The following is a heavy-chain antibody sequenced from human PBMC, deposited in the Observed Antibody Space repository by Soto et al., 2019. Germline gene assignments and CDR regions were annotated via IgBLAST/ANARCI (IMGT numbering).Heavy chain of an antibody. CDR2: INYSGTT. CDR3: ARSGSIDY. V-gene: IGHV4-30-4*01. CDR1: GGSINSGDYY. J-gene: IGHJ4*02. Sequence: SETLSLTCTVSGGSINSGDYYWSWIRQPPGKGLEWIGYINYSGTTYYKPSLKSRVTISVDNAKNTVYLQMNSLRPEDTAVYYCARSGSIDYWGRGTLVTVSS.